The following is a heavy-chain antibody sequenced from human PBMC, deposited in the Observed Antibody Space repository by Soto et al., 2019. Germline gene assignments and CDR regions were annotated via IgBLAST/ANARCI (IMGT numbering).Heavy chain of an antibody. V-gene: IGHV3-23*01. CDR2: ISGSAGTT. CDR3: AKVLGDYGDYFDY. J-gene: IGHJ4*02. Sequence: GGSLRLSCAASGFTFSRFSMSWVRQAPGKGLEWVSSISGSAGTTYYADSVKGRFAISRDNSRDNSKNTLYLQMSSLRVEDTAVYYCAKVLGDYGDYFDYWGQGTLVTVSS. D-gene: IGHD4-17*01. CDR1: GFTFSRFS.